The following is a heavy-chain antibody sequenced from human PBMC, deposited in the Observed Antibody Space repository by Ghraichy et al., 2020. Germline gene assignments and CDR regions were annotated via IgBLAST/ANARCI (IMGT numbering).Heavy chain of an antibody. J-gene: IGHJ4*02. D-gene: IGHD4-17*01. CDR3: SRRGDYARAFLDY. CDR2: IRPGGST. Sequence: SETLSLTCTVSGDSISSYYLNWIRQTPGRGLEWIANIRPGGSTNYNPALKSRVTLSVDTSMNHFSLMLKYVAAADTAVYYFSRRGDYARAFLDYWGQGLLVSVSS. V-gene: IGHV4-4*09. CDR1: GDSISSYY.